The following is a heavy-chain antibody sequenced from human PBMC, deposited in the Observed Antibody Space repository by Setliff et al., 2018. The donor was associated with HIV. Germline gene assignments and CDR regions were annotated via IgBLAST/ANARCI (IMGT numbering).Heavy chain of an antibody. D-gene: IGHD3-10*01. V-gene: IGHV2-26*01. Sequence: ETLSLTCTVSGGSINSHYWSWIRQPPGKALEWLALIYKNDDKRYSPSVQSRLTISKDPSKSQVVLTMTNVDPVDTATYYCARSFGTYYGSGSSYNTLDAFDVWGHGTMVTVSS. CDR3: ARSFGTYYGSGSSYNTLDAFDV. CDR2: IYKNDDK. J-gene: IGHJ3*01. CDR1: GGSINSHYW.